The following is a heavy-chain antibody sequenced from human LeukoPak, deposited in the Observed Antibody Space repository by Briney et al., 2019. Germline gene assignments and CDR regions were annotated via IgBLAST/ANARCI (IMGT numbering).Heavy chain of an antibody. D-gene: IGHD3-3*02. CDR3: ARARGISDPMDV. V-gene: IGHV3-21*04. Sequence: PGGSLRLSCAASGFTFSGYSMNWVRQAPGKGLEWVSYISGSSSYTNHADSVQGRFTISRDNAKSSLYLQMDSLRAEDTAVYFCARARGISDPMDVWGQGTTVTVSS. J-gene: IGHJ6*02. CDR2: ISGSSSYT. CDR1: GFTFSGYS.